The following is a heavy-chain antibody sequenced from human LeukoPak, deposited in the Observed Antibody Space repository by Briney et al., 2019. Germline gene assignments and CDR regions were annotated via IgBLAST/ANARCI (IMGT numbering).Heavy chain of an antibody. D-gene: IGHD6-13*01. CDR2: ISSSGSTI. Sequence: GGSLRLSCTASGFTFGDYAMSWFRQAPGKGLEWVSYISSSGSTIYYADSVKGRFTISRDNAKNSLYLQMNSLRAEDTAVYYCARDSRIAAAGPFDYWGQGTLVTVSS. J-gene: IGHJ4*02. CDR3: ARDSRIAAAGPFDY. CDR1: GFTFGDYA. V-gene: IGHV3-11*04.